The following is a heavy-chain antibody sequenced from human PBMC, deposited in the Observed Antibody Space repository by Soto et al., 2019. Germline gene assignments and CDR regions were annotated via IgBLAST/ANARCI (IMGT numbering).Heavy chain of an antibody. Sequence: QVQLVQSGAEVKKPGASVKVSCKASGYTFTGYYMHWVRQAPGQGLEWMGWINPNSGGTNYAQKFQGRVTMTRTTSISTAYMELSRLRADDAAVYYCARVKPYYDCWRGDYYYYYYGMDVWGQGTTVTVSS. J-gene: IGHJ6*02. CDR2: INPNSGGT. D-gene: IGHD3-3*01. CDR1: GYTFTGYY. CDR3: ARVKPYYDCWRGDYYYYYYGMDV. V-gene: IGHV1-2*02.